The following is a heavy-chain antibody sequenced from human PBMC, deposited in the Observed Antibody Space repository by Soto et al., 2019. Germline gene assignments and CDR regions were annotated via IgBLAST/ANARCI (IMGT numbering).Heavy chain of an antibody. D-gene: IGHD3-10*01. V-gene: IGHV1-69*13. CDR2: IIPIFGTA. J-gene: IGHJ6*02. CDR3: ARGRSKGAVGVYYYGMDV. CDR1: GVTFSSYA. Sequence: SVKVSCKASGVTFSSYAISWVRQAPGQGLEWMGGIIPIFGTANYAQKFQGRVTITADESTSTAYMELSSLRSEDTAVYYCARGRSKGAVGVYYYGMDVWGQGTTVTVSS.